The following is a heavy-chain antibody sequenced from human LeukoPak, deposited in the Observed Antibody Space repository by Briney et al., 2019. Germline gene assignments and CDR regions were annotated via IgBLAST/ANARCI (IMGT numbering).Heavy chain of an antibody. J-gene: IGHJ4*02. CDR3: AKHSSSWHYFDY. D-gene: IGHD6-13*01. CDR2: ISGNGGGT. Sequence: GGSLRLSCAASGFTFSTYGMSWVRQAPGKGLEWVSAISGNGGGTYFADSVKGRFTISRDNSKNTLYLQMNSLRAEDTAIYYCAKHSSSWHYFDYWGQGTLVTVSS. CDR1: GFTFSTYG. V-gene: IGHV3-23*01.